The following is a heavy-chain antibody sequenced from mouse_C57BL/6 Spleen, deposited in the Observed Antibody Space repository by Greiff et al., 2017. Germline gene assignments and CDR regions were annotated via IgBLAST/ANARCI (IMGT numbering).Heavy chain of an antibody. J-gene: IGHJ1*03. D-gene: IGHD2-2*01. CDR1: GFTFTDYY. CDR3: ARYGYYWYFDV. V-gene: IGHV7-3*01. CDR2: IRNKANGYTT. Sequence: EVKLVESGGGLVQPGGSLSLSCAASGFTFTDYYMSWVRQPPGKALEWLGFIRNKANGYTTEYSASVKGRFTISRDNSQSILYLQMDALRAEDSATYYCARYGYYWYFDVWGTGTTVTVSS.